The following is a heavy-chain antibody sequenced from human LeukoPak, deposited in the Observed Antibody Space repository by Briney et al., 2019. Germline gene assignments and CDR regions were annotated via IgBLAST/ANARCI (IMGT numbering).Heavy chain of an antibody. CDR2: IYYSGTT. CDR3: ARGDYDTLTGYWNWFDP. V-gene: IGHV4-59*01. Sequence: SETLSLTCTVSGGSISSYYWNWIRQSPGKGLEWIGYIYYSGTTKYNPSLTSRVTISVDTSKNQFSLKLNSVTAADTAVYFCARGDYDTLTGYWNWFDPWGQGTLVTVSS. CDR1: GGSISSYY. D-gene: IGHD3-9*01. J-gene: IGHJ5*02.